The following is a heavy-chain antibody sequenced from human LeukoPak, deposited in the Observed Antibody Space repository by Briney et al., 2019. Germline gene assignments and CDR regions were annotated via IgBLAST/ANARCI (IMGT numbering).Heavy chain of an antibody. CDR3: ARGSSGWLRFDY. D-gene: IGHD6-19*01. Sequence: SQTLSLTCTVSGVSINSGSYYWSWIRQHPGKGLEWIGYIYYSGNTYYSPSLKSRITISLDTSKNQFSLKLSSVTAADTAVYYCARGSSGWLRFDYWGQGTLVTVSS. CDR1: GVSINSGSYY. CDR2: IYYSGNT. V-gene: IGHV4-31*03. J-gene: IGHJ4*02.